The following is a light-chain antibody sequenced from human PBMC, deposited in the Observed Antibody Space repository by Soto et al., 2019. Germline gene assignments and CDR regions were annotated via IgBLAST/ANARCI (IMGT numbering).Light chain of an antibody. CDR3: QQFNYFRVT. V-gene: IGKV1D-13*01. CDR1: HDIASA. Sequence: AIQLTQSPSPLSASVGDRVTITCRASHDIASALAWYQQKPGKPPKLMIYDASTLEGGVPSRFSGSGSGTDFALTISGLQPEDFATYYCQQFNYFRVTFGQGTRLEIK. CDR2: DAS. J-gene: IGKJ5*01.